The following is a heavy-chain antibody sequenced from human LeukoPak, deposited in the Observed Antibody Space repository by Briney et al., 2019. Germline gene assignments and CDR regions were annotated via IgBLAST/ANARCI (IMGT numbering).Heavy chain of an antibody. Sequence: SETLSLTCAVYGGSFSGYYWSWIRQPPGKGLEWIGEINHSGSTNYNPSLKSRVTMSVDTSKNQFSLKLNSVTAADTAVYYCARGIAGSSLGFDYWGQGTLVTVSS. J-gene: IGHJ4*02. CDR2: INHSGST. V-gene: IGHV4-34*01. CDR3: ARGIAGSSLGFDY. CDR1: GGSFSGYY. D-gene: IGHD3-16*01.